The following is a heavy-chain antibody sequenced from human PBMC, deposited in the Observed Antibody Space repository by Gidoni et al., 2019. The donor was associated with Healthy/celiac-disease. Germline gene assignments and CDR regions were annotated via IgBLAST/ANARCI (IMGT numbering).Heavy chain of an antibody. J-gene: IGHJ4*02. D-gene: IGHD4-17*01. CDR2: ISSSSSYI. Sequence: EVQLVESGGGLVKPGGSLRLSCAASGFTFSCYSMNWVPQAPGKGLEWVASISSSSSYIYYADSVKGRFTIARDNAKNSLYLQMNSLRAEDTAVYYCARDSYGDYEVYWGQGTLVTVSS. CDR1: GFTFSCYS. CDR3: ARDSYGDYEVY. V-gene: IGHV3-21*01.